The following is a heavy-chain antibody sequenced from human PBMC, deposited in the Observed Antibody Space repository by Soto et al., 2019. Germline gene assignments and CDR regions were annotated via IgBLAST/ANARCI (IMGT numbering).Heavy chain of an antibody. V-gene: IGHV3-21*01. CDR1: GFTLSVST. CDR2: ISPSSTYI. Sequence: EVKLVESGGGLVKPGGSLRLSCAASGFTLSVSTMHWVRQAPGKGLEWVSSISPSSTYIDYPDSLKGRFTLSRDNAKGSLYLQMNSLRVEDTAVYYCTRDCSCGTCYHGYYGMDVWGQGTTVTVSS. D-gene: IGHD2-15*01. CDR3: TRDCSCGTCYHGYYGMDV. J-gene: IGHJ6*02.